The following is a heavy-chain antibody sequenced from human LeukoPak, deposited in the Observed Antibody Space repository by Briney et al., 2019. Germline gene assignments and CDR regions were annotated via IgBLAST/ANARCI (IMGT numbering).Heavy chain of an antibody. CDR3: ARGRLGDYYGSGSPNYYFDY. CDR2: INPSGGST. D-gene: IGHD3-10*01. CDR1: GYTFTSYY. J-gene: IGHJ4*02. V-gene: IGHV1-46*01. Sequence: ASVKVSRKASGYTFTSYYMHWVRQAPGQGLEWMGIINPSGGSTSYAQKFQGRVTMTRDMSTSTVYMELSSLRSEDTAVYYCARGRLGDYYGSGSPNYYFDYWGQGTLVTVSS.